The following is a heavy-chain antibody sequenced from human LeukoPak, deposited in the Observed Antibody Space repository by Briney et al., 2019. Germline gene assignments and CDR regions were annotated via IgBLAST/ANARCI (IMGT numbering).Heavy chain of an antibody. CDR1: GFTFSSYS. V-gene: IGHV3-21*04. CDR3: ATPLDYYDSSGFHQGGD. D-gene: IGHD3-22*01. J-gene: IGHJ4*02. CDR2: ISSSSSYI. Sequence: GGSLRLSCAASGFTFSSYSMNWVRQAPGKGLEWVSSISSSSSYIYYADSVKGRFTISRDNAKNSLYLQMNSLRAEDTAMYYCATPLDYYDSSGFHQGGDWGQGTLVTVSS.